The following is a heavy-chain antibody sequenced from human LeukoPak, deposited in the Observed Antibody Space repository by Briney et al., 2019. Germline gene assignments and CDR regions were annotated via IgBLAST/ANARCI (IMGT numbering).Heavy chain of an antibody. J-gene: IGHJ4*02. Sequence: PSQTLSVTCAHPVGSISGVGYSSSWVRQPPGNGLELIGFVYVSVRTYSNPSLKSRAPISVDRSKNQFSLKLSSLTAAHTAVYHCANIAANRYYFDSWGQGTLGTASS. CDR2: VYVSVRT. D-gene: IGHD2-15*01. CDR1: VGSISGVGYS. CDR3: ANIAANRYYFDS. V-gene: IGHV4-30-2*01.